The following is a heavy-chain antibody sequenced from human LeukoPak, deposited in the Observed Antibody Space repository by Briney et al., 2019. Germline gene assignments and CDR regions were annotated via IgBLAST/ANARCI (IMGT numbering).Heavy chain of an antibody. D-gene: IGHD6-13*01. CDR3: ARDLEIAAAENWFDP. CDR1: GYSISSGYY. CDR2: IYHSGST. V-gene: IGHV4-38-2*02. J-gene: IGHJ5*02. Sequence: SETLSLTCTVSGYSISSGYYWGWIRPPPGKGLEWIGSIYHSGSTYYNPSLKSRVTISVDTSKNQFSLKLSSVTAADTAVYYCARDLEIAAAENWFDPWGQGTLVTVSS.